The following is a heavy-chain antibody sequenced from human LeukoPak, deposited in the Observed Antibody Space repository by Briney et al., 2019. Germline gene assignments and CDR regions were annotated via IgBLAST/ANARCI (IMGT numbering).Heavy chain of an antibody. D-gene: IGHD6-13*01. CDR3: TTSTDSSSWYGIDY. J-gene: IGHJ4*02. CDR2: IKSKTDGGTT. Sequence: AAGSLRLSCAASGFTFSNAWMSWVRQAPGKGLEWVGRIKSKTDGGTTDYAAPVKGRFTISRDDSKNTLYLQMNSLKTEDTAVYYCTTSTDSSSWYGIDYWGQGTLVTVSS. CDR1: GFTFSNAW. V-gene: IGHV3-15*01.